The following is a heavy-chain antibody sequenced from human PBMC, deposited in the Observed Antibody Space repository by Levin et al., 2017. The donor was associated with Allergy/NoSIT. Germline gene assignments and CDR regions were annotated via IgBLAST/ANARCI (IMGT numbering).Heavy chain of an antibody. J-gene: IGHJ4*02. CDR3: AKDSGYDSGLDY. V-gene: IGHV3-23*01. CDR1: GFTFSSYA. Sequence: GESLKISCAASGFTFSSYAMSWVRQAPGKGLEWVSAISGSGGSTYYADSVKGRFTISRDNSKNTLYLQMNSLRAEDTAVYYCAKDSGYDSGLDYWGQGTLVTVSS. CDR2: ISGSGGST. D-gene: IGHD5-12*01.